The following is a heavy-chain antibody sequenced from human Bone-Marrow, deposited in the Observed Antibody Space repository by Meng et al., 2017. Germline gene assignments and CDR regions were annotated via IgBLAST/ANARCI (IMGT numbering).Heavy chain of an antibody. CDR2: INHSGST. Sequence: VHLRHCGGGVFKPSDTGSLTCPCYGGSLLGYYWSWIRQPPGKGLEWIGEINHSGSTNYNPSLKSRVTISVDTSKNQFSLKLSSVTTADTAVYYCARGRKSTAGWIQLWKLAYWGQGTLVTVSS. CDR3: ARGRKSTAGWIQLWKLAY. CDR1: GGSLLGYY. J-gene: IGHJ4*02. D-gene: IGHD5-18*01. V-gene: IGHV4-34*01.